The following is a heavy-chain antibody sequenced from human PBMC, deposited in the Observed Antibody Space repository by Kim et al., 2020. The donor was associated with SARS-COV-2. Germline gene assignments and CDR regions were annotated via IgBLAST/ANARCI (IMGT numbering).Heavy chain of an antibody. D-gene: IGHD3-10*01. J-gene: IGHJ6*03. V-gene: IGHV5-51*01. Sequence: GESLKISCKGSGYSFTSYWIGWVRQMPGKGLEWMGIIYPADSDTRYSPSFQGQVTISADKSISTAYLQWSSLKASDTAMYYCARFRGYYYYYMVLSGEGATFSLSS. CDR3: ARFRGYYYYYMVL. CDR2: IYPADSDT. CDR1: GYSFTSYW.